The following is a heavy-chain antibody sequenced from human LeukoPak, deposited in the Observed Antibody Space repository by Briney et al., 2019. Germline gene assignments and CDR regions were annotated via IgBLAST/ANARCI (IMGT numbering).Heavy chain of an antibody. CDR3: ERHGSSSSWYGEGFDY. J-gene: IGHJ4*02. CDR1: GGSISSSSYY. D-gene: IGHD6-13*01. Sequence: PSETLSLTCTVSGGSISSSSYYWGWIRQPPGKGLEWIGSIHYSGSTYYNPSLKSRVTISVDTSKNQFSLKLSSVTAADTAVYYCERHGSSSSWYGEGFDYWGQGSLVTVSS. CDR2: IHYSGST. V-gene: IGHV4-39*01.